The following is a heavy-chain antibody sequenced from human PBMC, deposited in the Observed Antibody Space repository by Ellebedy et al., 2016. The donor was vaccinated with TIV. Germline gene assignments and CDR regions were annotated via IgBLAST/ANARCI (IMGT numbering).Heavy chain of an antibody. Sequence: SETLSLXXTVSAASFSSYYWSWIRQSPGKGLEWIGYVYYSGSTDYNPSLKSRVTISLDTSRIQSSLNIYSVTAADTAVYYCARGNYGSGSENWFDSWGQGTLVTVSS. CDR3: ARGNYGSGSENWFDS. CDR1: AASFSSYY. J-gene: IGHJ5*01. V-gene: IGHV4-59*01. CDR2: VYYSGST. D-gene: IGHD3-10*01.